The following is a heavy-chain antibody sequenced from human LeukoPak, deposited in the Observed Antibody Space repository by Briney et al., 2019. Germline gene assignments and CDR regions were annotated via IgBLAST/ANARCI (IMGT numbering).Heavy chain of an antibody. V-gene: IGHV3-43D*04. CDR2: ISWDGGST. Sequence: SGGSLRLSCAASGFTFDDYAMHWVRQAPGKGLEWVSLISWDGGSTYYADSVRGRFTISRDNSKNSLYLQMNSLRAEDTALYYCAKDHCSSTSCYVDYWGQGTLVTVSS. CDR1: GFTFDDYA. J-gene: IGHJ4*02. D-gene: IGHD2-2*01. CDR3: AKDHCSSTSCYVDY.